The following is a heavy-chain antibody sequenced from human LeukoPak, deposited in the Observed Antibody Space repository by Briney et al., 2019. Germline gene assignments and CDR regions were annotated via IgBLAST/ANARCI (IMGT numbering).Heavy chain of an antibody. CDR2: IRNDGSNK. D-gene: IGHD3-9*01. J-gene: IGHJ6*03. CDR1: GFTFSSNG. V-gene: IGHV3-30*02. CDR3: ARDRVALYDILTGYPYYYYYMDV. Sequence: GGSLRLSCVASGFTFSSNGMHWVRQAPGKGLEWVAFIRNDGSNKYYVDSVKGRFTIYRDNSKNTLYLQMGSLRAEDMAVYYCARDRVALYDILTGYPYYYYYMDVWGKGTTVTVSS.